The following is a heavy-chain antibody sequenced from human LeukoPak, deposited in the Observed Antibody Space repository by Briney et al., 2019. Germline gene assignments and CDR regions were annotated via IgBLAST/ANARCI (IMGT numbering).Heavy chain of an antibody. CDR2: IYTSGST. CDR1: GGSISSYY. Sequence: SETLSLTCTVSGGSISSYYWSWIRQPPGKGLEWIGYIYTSGSTNYNPSLKSRVTISVDTSKNQFSLKLSSVAAADTAVYYCARHGGSSSFDYWGQGTLVTVSS. CDR3: ARHGGSSSFDY. J-gene: IGHJ4*02. V-gene: IGHV4-4*09. D-gene: IGHD6-6*01.